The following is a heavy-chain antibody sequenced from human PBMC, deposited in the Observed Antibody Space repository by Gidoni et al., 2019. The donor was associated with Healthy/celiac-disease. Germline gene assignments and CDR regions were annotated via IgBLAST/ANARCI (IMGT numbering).Heavy chain of an antibody. CDR2: ISYDGSNK. Sequence: QVQLVESGGGVVQPGRSLRLSCAASGFTFSSYAMHWVRQAPGKGLEWVAVISYDGSNKYYADSVKGRFTISRDNSKNTQYLQMNSLRAEDTAVYYCARWLDAFDIWGQGTMVTVSS. V-gene: IGHV3-30*04. J-gene: IGHJ3*02. D-gene: IGHD6-19*01. CDR3: ARWLDAFDI. CDR1: GFTFSSYA.